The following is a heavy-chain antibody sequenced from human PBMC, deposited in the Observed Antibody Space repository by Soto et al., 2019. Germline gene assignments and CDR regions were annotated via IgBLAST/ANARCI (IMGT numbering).Heavy chain of an antibody. Sequence: SETLSLTCTVSGGSISSSRYYWGWIRQPPGKGLEWIGSIYYSGSTYYNPSLKSRVTISVDTSKNQFSLKLSSVTAADTAVYYCARHRGGGSGSYYNHFYYMDVWGKGTTVTVSS. CDR3: ARHRGGGSGSYYNHFYYMDV. CDR2: IYYSGST. CDR1: GGSISSSRYY. D-gene: IGHD3-10*01. J-gene: IGHJ6*03. V-gene: IGHV4-39*01.